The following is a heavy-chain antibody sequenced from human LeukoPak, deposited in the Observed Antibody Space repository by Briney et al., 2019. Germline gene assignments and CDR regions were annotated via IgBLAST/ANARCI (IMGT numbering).Heavy chain of an antibody. V-gene: IGHV3-21*01. CDR3: AREGNDSSGYAFDY. Sequence: GGSLRLSCAASGFTFSDYSMNWVRQAPGKGLEWVSSISSSSSYIYYADSVKGRFTISRDNAKNSLYLQMNSLRAEDTAVYYCAREGNDSSGYAFDYWGQGTLVTVSS. CDR2: ISSSSSYI. D-gene: IGHD3-22*01. CDR1: GFTFSDYS. J-gene: IGHJ4*02.